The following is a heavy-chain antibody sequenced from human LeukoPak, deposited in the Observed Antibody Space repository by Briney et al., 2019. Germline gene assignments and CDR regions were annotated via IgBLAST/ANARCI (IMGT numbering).Heavy chain of an antibody. CDR1: GYIFTNYY. CDR2: IIPSGGST. Sequence: GASVKVSCKASGYIFTNYYMHWVRQAPGQGLEWMGTIIPSGGSTTYAQKFQGRVTMTRDTSTSTVYMERSSLRSEDTAVYYCARDHGSAYYRAPRHWGQGTLVTVSS. V-gene: IGHV1-46*01. J-gene: IGHJ4*02. D-gene: IGHD3-10*01. CDR3: ARDHGSAYYRAPRH.